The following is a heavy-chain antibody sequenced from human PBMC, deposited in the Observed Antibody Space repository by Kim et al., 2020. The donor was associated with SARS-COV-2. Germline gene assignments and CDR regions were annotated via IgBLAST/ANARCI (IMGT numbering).Heavy chain of an antibody. D-gene: IGHD7-27*01. CDR2: INTNTGNP. V-gene: IGHV7-4-1*02. J-gene: IGHJ6*02. CDR3: ARVGNWAGPEDYYYYGMDV. CDR1: GYTFTSYA. Sequence: ASVKVSCKASGYTFTSYAMNWVRQAPGQGLEWMGWINTNTGNPTYAQGFTGRFVFSLDTSVSTAYLQISSLKAEDTAVYYCARVGNWAGPEDYYYYGMDVWGQGTTVTVSS.